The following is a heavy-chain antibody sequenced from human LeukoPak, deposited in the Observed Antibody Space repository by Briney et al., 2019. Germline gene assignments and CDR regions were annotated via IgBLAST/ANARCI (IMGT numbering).Heavy chain of an antibody. CDR2: ISGSGGST. Sequence: GGSLRLSCAASGFTFSSYAMSWVRQAPGKGLEWVSAISGSGGSTYYADSVKGRFTISRDNSKNTLYLQMNSLRAEDTAVYYCAKDGVIFGVVGTRFDYWGQGTLVTVSS. CDR3: AKDGVIFGVVGTRFDY. CDR1: GFTFSSYA. D-gene: IGHD3-3*01. V-gene: IGHV3-23*01. J-gene: IGHJ4*02.